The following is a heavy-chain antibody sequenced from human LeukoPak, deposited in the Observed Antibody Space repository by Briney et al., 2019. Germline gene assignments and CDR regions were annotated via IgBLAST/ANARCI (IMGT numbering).Heavy chain of an antibody. Sequence: ASVKVSCKASGYTFTSYYMHWVRQAPGQGLEWMGIINPSGGSTSYAQKFQRRVTMTRDTSTSTVYMELSSLRSEDTAVYYCARGASGVVGATDVRDFDYWGQGTLVTVSS. J-gene: IGHJ4*02. CDR3: ARGASGVVGATDVRDFDY. CDR2: INPSGGST. D-gene: IGHD1-26*01. CDR1: GYTFTSYY. V-gene: IGHV1-46*01.